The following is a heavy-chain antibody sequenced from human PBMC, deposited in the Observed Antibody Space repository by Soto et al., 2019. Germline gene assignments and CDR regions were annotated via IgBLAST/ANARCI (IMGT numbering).Heavy chain of an antibody. D-gene: IGHD3-22*01. CDR3: ARGRLLYYDRSGDSP. CDR2: INHSGST. V-gene: IGHV4-34*01. Sequence: QVQLQQWGAGLLKPSETLSLTCAVYGGSFSGYYWNWIRQPPGKGLEWIGEINHSGSTKYSPSLNGRPTISVDTSKHQSSLDLTSVPAAGPAVYCCARGRLLYYDRSGDSPWGPGTLVTVSS. J-gene: IGHJ5*02. CDR1: GGSFSGYY.